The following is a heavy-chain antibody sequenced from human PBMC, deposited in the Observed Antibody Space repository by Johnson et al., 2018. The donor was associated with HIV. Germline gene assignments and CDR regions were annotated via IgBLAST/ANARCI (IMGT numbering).Heavy chain of an antibody. CDR2: IYSGGST. Sequence: VQLVESGGGLVQPGGSLRLSCAASGFTFSSNYMSWVRQAPGKGLEWVSVIYSGGSTYYADSVKGRFTISRDNSKNTLYLQMNSLRAEDTAVYYCAREGTVSYGGAFDIWGHGTMVTVSS. CDR1: GFTFSSNY. CDR3: AREGTVSYGGAFDI. D-gene: IGHD4-17*01. J-gene: IGHJ3*02. V-gene: IGHV3-66*01.